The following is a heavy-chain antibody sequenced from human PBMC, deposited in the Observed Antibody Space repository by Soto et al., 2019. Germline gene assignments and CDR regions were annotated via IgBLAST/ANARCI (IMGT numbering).Heavy chain of an antibody. CDR3: AKASSGCPNFDY. J-gene: IGHJ4*02. Sequence: EVQLLESGGDLVQPGGSLRLSCAAFSSYAMSWVRQAPGKGLEWVSSISASGGGKYYADSVKGRFTISRNNSKNTLFLQMDSLRPEDTALYYCAKASSGCPNFDYWGQGTLVTVSS. V-gene: IGHV3-23*01. D-gene: IGHD6-19*01. CDR2: ISASGGGK. CDR1: SSYA.